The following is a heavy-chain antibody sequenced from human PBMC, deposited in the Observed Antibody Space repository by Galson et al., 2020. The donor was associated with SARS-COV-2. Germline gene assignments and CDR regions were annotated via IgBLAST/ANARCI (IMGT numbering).Heavy chain of an antibody. CDR1: GFTFSSYD. Sequence: GESLKISCAASGFTFSSYDMHWVRQATGKGLEWVSAIGNAGDTYYPGSVKGRFTISRENAKNSLYLQMNSLRAGDTAVYYCARGTTISYSSGGYTNYFYGMDVWGQGTTVTVSS. J-gene: IGHJ6*02. V-gene: IGHV3-13*01. CDR2: IGNAGDT. CDR3: ARGTTISYSSGGYTNYFYGMDV. D-gene: IGHD6-19*01.